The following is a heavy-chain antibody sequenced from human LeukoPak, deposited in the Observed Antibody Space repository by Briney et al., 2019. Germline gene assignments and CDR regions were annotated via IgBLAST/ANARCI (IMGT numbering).Heavy chain of an antibody. V-gene: IGHV4-39*07. J-gene: IGHJ4*02. CDR2: IYYSGST. Sequence: PSETLSHTCTVSGGSISSSSYYWGWIRQPPGKGLEWIGSIYYSGSTYYNPSLRSRVTISVDTSKNQFSLKLSSVTAADTAVYSCARGTYYNDSSGKSYYFDYWGQGTLVTVSS. CDR1: GGSISSSSYY. CDR3: ARGTYYNDSSGKSYYFDY. D-gene: IGHD3-22*01.